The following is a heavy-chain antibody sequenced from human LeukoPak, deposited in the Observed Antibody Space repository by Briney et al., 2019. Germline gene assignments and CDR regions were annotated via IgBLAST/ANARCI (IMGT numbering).Heavy chain of an antibody. CDR3: ARVLGSYYYYGMDV. Sequence: PGGSLRLSCAASGFTFSSYRMNWVRQAPGKGLEWVSSISSSSSYIYYADSVKGRFTISRDNAKNSLYLQMSSLRAEDTAVYYCARVLGSYYYYGMDVWGQGTTVTVSS. J-gene: IGHJ6*02. CDR2: ISSSSSYI. CDR1: GFTFSSYR. D-gene: IGHD3-10*02. V-gene: IGHV3-21*01.